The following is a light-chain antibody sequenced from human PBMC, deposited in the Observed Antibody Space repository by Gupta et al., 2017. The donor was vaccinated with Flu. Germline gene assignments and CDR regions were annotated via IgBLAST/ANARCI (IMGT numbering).Light chain of an antibody. CDR2: GAS. Sequence: EIVMTQSPATLSVSPGERATLSCRASQSVSSNLAWYQQKPGQAPRLLIYGASTRATGITARFSGSGFGKEFPLTISSRQSEDFAVYYCQQYNNWPPGTFGQGTKVEIK. CDR3: QQYNNWPPGT. CDR1: QSVSSN. J-gene: IGKJ1*01. V-gene: IGKV3-15*01.